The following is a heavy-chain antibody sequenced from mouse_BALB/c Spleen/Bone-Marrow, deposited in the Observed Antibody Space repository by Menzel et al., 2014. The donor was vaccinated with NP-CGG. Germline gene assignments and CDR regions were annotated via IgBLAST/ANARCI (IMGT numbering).Heavy chain of an antibody. Sequence: EVQLVESGGGLVQPGGSLKLSCATSGFTFSDYYMYWVRQTPEKRLEWVAYISNGGGSTYYPDTVKGRFTISRDNAKNTLYLQMSRLKSEDTAMYYCARQDYSYYYAMNYWGQGTSVTVSP. CDR2: ISNGGGST. V-gene: IGHV5-12*02. CDR1: GFTFSDYY. J-gene: IGHJ4*01. D-gene: IGHD2-13*01. CDR3: ARQDYSYYYAMNY.